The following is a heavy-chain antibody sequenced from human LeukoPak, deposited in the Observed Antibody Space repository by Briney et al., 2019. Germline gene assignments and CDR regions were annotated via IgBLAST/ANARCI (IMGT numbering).Heavy chain of an antibody. Sequence: SQTLSLTCTVSGGSINSGSYYWSWIRQPAGKGLEWIGRIYTSGSTNYNPSLKSRVTISVDTSKNQFSLKLSSVTAADTAVYYCARRGGGHYYDSSGFDYWGQGTLVTVSS. CDR3: ARRGGGHYYDSSGFDY. CDR1: GGSINSGSYY. D-gene: IGHD3-22*01. J-gene: IGHJ4*02. V-gene: IGHV4-61*02. CDR2: IYTSGST.